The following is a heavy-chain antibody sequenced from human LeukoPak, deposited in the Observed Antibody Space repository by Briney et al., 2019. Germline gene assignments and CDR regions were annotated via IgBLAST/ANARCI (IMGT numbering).Heavy chain of an antibody. J-gene: IGHJ4*02. Sequence: GGSLRLSCAASGFTFSSYSRNWVRQAPGKGLEWVSSISSSSSYIYYADSVKGRFTISRDNAKNSLYLQMNSLRAEDTAVYYCARDPMAAASYWGQGTLVTVSS. V-gene: IGHV3-21*01. CDR1: GFTFSSYS. D-gene: IGHD6-13*01. CDR2: ISSSSSYI. CDR3: ARDPMAAASY.